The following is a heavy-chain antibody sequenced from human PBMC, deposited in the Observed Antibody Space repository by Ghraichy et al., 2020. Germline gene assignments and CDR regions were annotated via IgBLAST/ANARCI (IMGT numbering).Heavy chain of an antibody. Sequence: SETLSLTCTVSGGSISSYYWSWIRQPAGKGLEWIGRIYTSGSTNYNPSLKSRVTMSVDTSKNQFSLKLSSVTAADTAVYYCARGVYYDFWSGYVGDAFDIWGQGTMVTVSS. CDR1: GGSISSYY. D-gene: IGHD3-3*01. V-gene: IGHV4-4*07. CDR2: IYTSGST. J-gene: IGHJ3*02. CDR3: ARGVYYDFWSGYVGDAFDI.